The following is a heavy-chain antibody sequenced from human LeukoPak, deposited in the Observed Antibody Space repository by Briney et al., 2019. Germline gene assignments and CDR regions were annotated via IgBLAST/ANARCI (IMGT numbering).Heavy chain of an antibody. CDR1: GLTVSSNY. Sequence: GGSLRLSCAASGLTVSSNYMSWVRQAPGKGLEWVSVIYSGGSTYYADSVKGRFTISRDNSKNTLYLQMNSLRAEDTAVYYCARANWNDNWFDPWGQGTLVTVSS. J-gene: IGHJ5*02. CDR3: ARANWNDNWFDP. CDR2: IYSGGST. V-gene: IGHV3-53*01. D-gene: IGHD1-20*01.